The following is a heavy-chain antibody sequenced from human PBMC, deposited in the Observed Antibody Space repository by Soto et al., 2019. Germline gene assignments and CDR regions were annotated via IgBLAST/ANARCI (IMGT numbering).Heavy chain of an antibody. CDR3: AIVVVPARYQSYPWFDP. CDR1: GGSISSSSYY. D-gene: IGHD2-2*01. V-gene: IGHV4-39*01. CDR2: IYYSGST. Sequence: SSETLSLTCTVSGGSISSSSYYWGWIRQPPGKGLEWIGSIYYSGSTYYNPSLKSRVTISVDTSKNQFSLKLSSVTAADTAVYYCAIVVVPARYQSYPWFDPWGQGTLVTVSS. J-gene: IGHJ5*02.